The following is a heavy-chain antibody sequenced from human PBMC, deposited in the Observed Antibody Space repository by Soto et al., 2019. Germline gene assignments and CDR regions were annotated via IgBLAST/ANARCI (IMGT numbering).Heavy chain of an antibody. D-gene: IGHD1-1*01. CDR1: GFTFSSYG. Sequence: VQLVESGGGVVQPGRSLRLSCAASGFTFSSYGMHWVRQAPGKGLEWVAVISYDGSNKYYADSVKGRFTISRDNSKNTLYLQMNSLRAEDTAVYYCAKLGVEMATTPHFDYWGQGTLVTVSS. CDR2: ISYDGSNK. V-gene: IGHV3-30*18. J-gene: IGHJ4*02. CDR3: AKLGVEMATTPHFDY.